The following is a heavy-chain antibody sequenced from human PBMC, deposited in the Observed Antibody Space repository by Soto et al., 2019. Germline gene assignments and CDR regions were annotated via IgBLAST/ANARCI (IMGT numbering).Heavy chain of an antibody. Sequence: QVQLVQSGAEVKKPGSSVTVSCKASGGTFSSYTISWVRQAPGQGLEWMGGIIPIFGTANYAQKFQGRVTITADESTSTAYMELSSLRSADTAVYYCARGNHRWLQLWYFDLWGRGTLVTVSS. J-gene: IGHJ2*01. CDR1: GGTFSSYT. CDR2: IIPIFGTA. CDR3: ARGNHRWLQLWYFDL. V-gene: IGHV1-69*12. D-gene: IGHD5-12*01.